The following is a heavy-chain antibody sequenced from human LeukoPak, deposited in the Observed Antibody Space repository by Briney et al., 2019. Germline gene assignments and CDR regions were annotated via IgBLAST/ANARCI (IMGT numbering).Heavy chain of an antibody. J-gene: IGHJ4*02. CDR3: ARDVGYSGYDWYYFDY. CDR2: INPSGGST. Sequence: ASVKVSYKASGYTFTSYYMHWVRQAPGQGLEWMGIINPSGGSTSYAQKFQGRVTMTRDTSTSTVYMELSSLRSEDTAVYYCARDVGYSGYDWYYFDYWGQGTLVTVSS. CDR1: GYTFTSYY. D-gene: IGHD5-12*01. V-gene: IGHV1-46*01.